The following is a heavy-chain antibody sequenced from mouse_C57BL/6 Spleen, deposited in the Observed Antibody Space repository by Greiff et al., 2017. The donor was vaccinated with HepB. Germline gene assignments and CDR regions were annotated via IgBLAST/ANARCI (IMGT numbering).Heavy chain of an antibody. D-gene: IGHD2-4*01. Sequence: DVKLQESGPGLVKPSQSLSLTCSVTGYSITSGYYWNWIRQFPGNKLEWMGYISYDGSNNYNPSLKNRISITRDTSKNQFFLKLNSVTTEDTATYYCASSDYDGGYFDYWGQGTTLTVSS. CDR3: ASSDYDGGYFDY. J-gene: IGHJ2*01. CDR2: ISYDGSN. V-gene: IGHV3-6*01. CDR1: GYSITSGYY.